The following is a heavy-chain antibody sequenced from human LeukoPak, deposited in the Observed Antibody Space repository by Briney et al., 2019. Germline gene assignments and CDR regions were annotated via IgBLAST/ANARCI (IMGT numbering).Heavy chain of an antibody. Sequence: GGSLRLSCAASGFIFSSYGMHWVRQAPDKGLEWVAFIRYDGSRKYYADSVKGRFTISRDNSKNTLYLQMNSLRAEDTAVYYCARVSNYYDSSGYAFDIWGQGTMVTVSS. CDR1: GFIFSSYG. J-gene: IGHJ3*02. CDR3: ARVSNYYDSSGYAFDI. CDR2: IRYDGSRK. V-gene: IGHV3-30*02. D-gene: IGHD3-22*01.